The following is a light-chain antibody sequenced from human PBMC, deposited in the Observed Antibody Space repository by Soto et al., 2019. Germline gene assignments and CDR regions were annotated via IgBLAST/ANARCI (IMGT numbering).Light chain of an antibody. V-gene: IGKV3-20*01. CDR3: QQYGSSPGLT. CDR1: QSVSGSY. J-gene: IGKJ4*01. Sequence: EIVLTQSPGTLSLSPGERGTLSCRASQSVSGSYLAWYQQKPGQAPRLLIYGAYSRATGIPDRFSGSGSGTDFTLTISRLEPEDFAVYYCQQYGSSPGLTFGGGTKVEIK. CDR2: GAY.